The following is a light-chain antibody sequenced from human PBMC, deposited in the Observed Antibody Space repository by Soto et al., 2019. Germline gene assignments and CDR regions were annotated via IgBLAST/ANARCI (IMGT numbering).Light chain of an antibody. CDR2: DVT. V-gene: IGLV2-14*03. Sequence: QSALTQPASVSGSHGQWITISCTGTSSDVGGYNYVSWYQQHPVKAPNFMLYDVTTRQSGLSYRVSGSKSGNSASRNISGLQTDDEADYYCSSYTTTSAVAFGGGTKLTVL. J-gene: IGLJ2*01. CDR3: SSYTTTSAVA. CDR1: SSDVGGYNY.